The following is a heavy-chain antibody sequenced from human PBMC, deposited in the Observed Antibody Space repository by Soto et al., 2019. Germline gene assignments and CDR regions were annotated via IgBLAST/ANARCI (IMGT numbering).Heavy chain of an antibody. V-gene: IGHV4-4*02. CDR2: IYHSGST. J-gene: IGHJ6*02. CDR3: ARDCSGSTSFSYYGMDV. Sequence: QVQLQASGPGLVKPSGTLSLTCAVSGDSISSDNWWSWVRQPPGKELEGIGEIYHSGSTNYNPSLKSRVTISLDKSKNPFSLKLSSVTAADTAVYYCARDCSGSTSFSYYGMDVWGQGTMVAVSS. D-gene: IGHD2-2*01. CDR1: GDSISSDNW.